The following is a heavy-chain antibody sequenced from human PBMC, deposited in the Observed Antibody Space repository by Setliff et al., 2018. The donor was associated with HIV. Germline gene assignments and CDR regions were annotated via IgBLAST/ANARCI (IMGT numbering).Heavy chain of an antibody. V-gene: IGHV3-21*04. CDR1: GFTFSAST. Sequence: PGESLKISCAASGFTFSASTVHWVRQASGKGLEWVSSISSSGTYIYYADSMKGRFTISRDNAKNSLYLQMNSLRAEDTAVFYCAKGGLDSVFQSFDYWGQGTLVTVSS. CDR3: AKGGLDSVFQSFDY. J-gene: IGHJ4*02. D-gene: IGHD2-21*01. CDR2: ISSSGTYI.